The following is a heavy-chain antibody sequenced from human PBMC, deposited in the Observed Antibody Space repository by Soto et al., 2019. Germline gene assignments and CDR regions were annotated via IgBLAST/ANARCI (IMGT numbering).Heavy chain of an antibody. J-gene: IGHJ3*01. V-gene: IGHV3-49*04. CDR3: TRDQPITP. CDR1: GFTFGDYA. D-gene: IGHD3-10*01. Sequence: GGSLRLSCTASGFTFGDYAMSWVRQAPGKGLEWVGFIRSKGSGGTSEYAASVKGRFTFSRDDSKSIAYLQMNSLKIEDTAMYYCTRDQPITPWGQGTMVTVSS. CDR2: IRSKGSGGTS.